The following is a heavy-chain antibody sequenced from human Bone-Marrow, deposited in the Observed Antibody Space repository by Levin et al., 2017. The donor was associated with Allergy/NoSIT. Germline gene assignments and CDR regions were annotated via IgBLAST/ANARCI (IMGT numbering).Heavy chain of an antibody. CDR2: IWYRGSKE. CDR1: GFTFSSYG. Sequence: GESLKISCAASGFTFSSYGLHWVRQAPGKGLEWVAGIWYRGSKEYYADSVKGRFTISRDNSKNALNLQMSSLRGEDTAVYYCTRRGWFGELDDGFDIWGQGTMVTVS. CDR3: TRRGWFGELDDGFDI. J-gene: IGHJ3*02. D-gene: IGHD3-10*01. V-gene: IGHV3-33*01.